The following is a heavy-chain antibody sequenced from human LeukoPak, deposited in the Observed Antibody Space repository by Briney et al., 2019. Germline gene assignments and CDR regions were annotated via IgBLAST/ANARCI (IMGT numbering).Heavy chain of an antibody. Sequence: SETLSLTCTVSGDSIRSYYWSLIRPPPRPGLEWIGYIYSSGSTNYNPSLKSRVTMSVDTSKNQFSLKLSSVTAADTAVYYCARDKGRAFDIWGQGTVVTVSS. CDR3: ARDKGRAFDI. J-gene: IGHJ3*02. V-gene: IGHV4-59*01. CDR1: GDSIRSYY. CDR2: IYSSGST.